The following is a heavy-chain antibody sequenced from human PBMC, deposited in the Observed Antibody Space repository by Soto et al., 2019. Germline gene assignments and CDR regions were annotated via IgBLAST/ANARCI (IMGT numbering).Heavy chain of an antibody. CDR1: RFTFSSYA. D-gene: IGHD6-19*01. CDR3: AKDHEYSSGYVPES. V-gene: IGHV3-30*18. CDR2: ISKDGSNK. J-gene: IGHJ5*02. Sequence: GGSLRLSCAAARFTFSSYAMHWVRQAPGKGLEWVAVISKDGSNKNYADSVKGRFTISRDNSKNTLDLQMNSLRDEDTAVYYCAKDHEYSSGYVPESWDQGTQVTVS.